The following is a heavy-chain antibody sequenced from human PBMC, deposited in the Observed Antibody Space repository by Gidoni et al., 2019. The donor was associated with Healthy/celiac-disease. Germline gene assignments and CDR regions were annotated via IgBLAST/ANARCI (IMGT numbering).Heavy chain of an antibody. CDR3: ARDRRGYYDSSGPVFDP. CDR1: GGTFSRYA. CDR2: IIPIFGTA. J-gene: IGHJ5*02. D-gene: IGHD3-22*01. Sequence: QVQLVQSGAEVKKPGSSVKVSCKASGGTFSRYAISWVRQAPGQGLEWMGGIIPIFGTANYAQKFQGRVTITADESTSTAYMELSSLRSEDTAVYYCARDRRGYYDSSGPVFDPWGQGTLVTVSS. V-gene: IGHV1-69*01.